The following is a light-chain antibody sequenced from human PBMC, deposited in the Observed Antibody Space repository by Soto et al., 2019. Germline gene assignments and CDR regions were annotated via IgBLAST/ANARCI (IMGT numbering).Light chain of an antibody. CDR3: QQYGSSPIT. CDR1: QSVRSSY. J-gene: IGKJ5*01. Sequence: EIVLTQSPGTLSLSPGERATLSCRASQSVRSSYLAWYQQKPGQSPRLLIYGASSRATGIPDRFSGSGSGTDFTLTISRLEPEDFAVFYCQQYGSSPITFGQGTRLEIK. V-gene: IGKV3-20*01. CDR2: GAS.